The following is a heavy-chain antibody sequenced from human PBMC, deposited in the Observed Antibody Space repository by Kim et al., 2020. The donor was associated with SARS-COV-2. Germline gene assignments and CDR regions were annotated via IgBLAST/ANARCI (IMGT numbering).Heavy chain of an antibody. CDR1: GGSISSSSYY. D-gene: IGHD6-6*01. Sequence: SETLSLTCTVSGGSISSSSYYWGWIRQPPGKGLEWIGSIYYSGSTYYNPSLKSRVTISVDTSKNQFSLKLSSVTAADTAVYYCARDPPRQYSSSFDYWGQGTLVTVSS. J-gene: IGHJ4*02. CDR3: ARDPPRQYSSSFDY. V-gene: IGHV4-39*07. CDR2: IYYSGST.